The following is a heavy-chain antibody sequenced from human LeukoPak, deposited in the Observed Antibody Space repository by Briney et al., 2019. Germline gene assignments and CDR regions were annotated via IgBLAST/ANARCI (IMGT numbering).Heavy chain of an antibody. CDR2: IVVGSGNT. Sequence: GTSVKVSCKASGFTFTSSAMQWVRQARGQRLEWIGWIVVGSGNTNYAQKFQERVTITRDMSTSTAYMELSSLRSEDTAVYYCARGVEYVDYSNSNWFDPWGQGTLVTVSS. D-gene: IGHD4-11*01. CDR3: ARGVEYVDYSNSNWFDP. J-gene: IGHJ5*02. CDR1: GFTFTSSA. V-gene: IGHV1-58*02.